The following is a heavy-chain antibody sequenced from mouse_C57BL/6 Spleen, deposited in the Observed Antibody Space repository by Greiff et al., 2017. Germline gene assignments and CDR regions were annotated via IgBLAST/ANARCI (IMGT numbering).Heavy chain of an antibody. CDR1: GFTFTDYY. Sequence: EVQLQESGGGLVQPGGSLSLSCAASGFTFTDYYMSWVRQPPGKALEWLGFIRNKANGYTTEYSASVKGRFTISRDNSQSILYLQMNALRAEDSATYYCARYQTWDGYFDVWGTGTTVTVSS. V-gene: IGHV7-3*01. CDR3: ARYQTWDGYFDV. D-gene: IGHD4-1*01. CDR2: IRNKANGYTT. J-gene: IGHJ1*03.